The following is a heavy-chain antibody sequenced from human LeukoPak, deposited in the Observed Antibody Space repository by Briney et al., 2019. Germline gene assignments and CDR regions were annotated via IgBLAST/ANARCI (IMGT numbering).Heavy chain of an antibody. V-gene: IGHV1-69*05. J-gene: IGHJ4*02. D-gene: IGHD2-15*01. CDR1: GGSFSSEA. Sequence: SVKVSCKAFGGSFSSEAISWVRQAPGQGLEWMGGIIPIFGTANYAQKFQGRVTITTDESTSTAYMEVISLRSEDTAVYYCGRKAGDCGGGSCYSIDYWGQGTLVTGSS. CDR3: GRKAGDCGGGSCYSIDY. CDR2: IIPIFGTA.